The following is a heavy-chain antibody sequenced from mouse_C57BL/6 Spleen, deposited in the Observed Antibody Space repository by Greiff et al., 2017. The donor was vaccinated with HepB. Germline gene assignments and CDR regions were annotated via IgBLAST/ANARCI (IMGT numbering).Heavy chain of an antibody. CDR3: ARRGGSSPYAMDY. CDR2: IYPGDGDT. Sequence: QVQLQQSGPELVKPGASVKISCKASGYAFSSSWMNWVKQRPGKGLEWIGRIYPGDGDTNYNGKFKGKATLTADKSSSTAYMHLSSLTSEDSAVYFCARRGGSSPYAMDYWGQGTSVTVSS. J-gene: IGHJ4*01. V-gene: IGHV1-82*01. CDR1: GYAFSSSW. D-gene: IGHD1-1*01.